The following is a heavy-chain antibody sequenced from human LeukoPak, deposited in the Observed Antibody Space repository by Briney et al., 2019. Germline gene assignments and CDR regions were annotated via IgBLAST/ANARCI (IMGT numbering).Heavy chain of an antibody. D-gene: IGHD3-3*01. Sequence: YPGGSLRLSCAASGFTFSNYNMNWVRQTPGKGLEWVSSITSSSMYIYYADSVKGRFTISRDNSKNTLYLQMNSLRAEDTAVYYCAKAQRFLEWTIDYWGQGTLVTVSS. CDR2: ITSSSMYI. CDR1: GFTFSNYN. J-gene: IGHJ4*02. V-gene: IGHV3-21*01. CDR3: AKAQRFLEWTIDY.